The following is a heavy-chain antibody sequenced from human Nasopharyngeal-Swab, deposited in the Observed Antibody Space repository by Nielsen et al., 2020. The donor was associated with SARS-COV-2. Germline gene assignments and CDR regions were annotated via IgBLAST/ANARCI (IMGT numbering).Heavy chain of an antibody. CDR2: ISGSGGST. CDR3: AKSSHYGSEYYYYYYMGV. J-gene: IGHJ6*03. Sequence: GGSLRLSCAASGFTFSSYAMSWVRHAPGKGLEWVSAISGSGGSTYYADSVKGRFTSSRDNSKNTLYLQMNSLRAEDTAVYYCAKSSHYGSEYYYYYYMGVWGKGTTVTVSS. D-gene: IGHD3-10*01. CDR1: GFTFSSYA. V-gene: IGHV3-23*01.